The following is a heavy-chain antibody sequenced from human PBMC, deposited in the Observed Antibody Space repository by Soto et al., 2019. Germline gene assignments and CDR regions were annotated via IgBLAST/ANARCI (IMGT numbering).Heavy chain of an antibody. V-gene: IGHV3-23*01. D-gene: IGHD1-26*01. Sequence: EVQLLESGGGLVQPGGSLRLSCAASGFTFSSYAMSWVRQAPGKGLEWVSAISGSGGSTYYADSVKGRFTISRDNSKNTLYLKMNSLRAEDTAVYYCAKDRTERGSRTGPQRVNWSDPWGQGTLVTDSS. CDR1: GFTFSSYA. CDR3: AKDRTERGSRTGPQRVNWSDP. CDR2: ISGSGGST. J-gene: IGHJ5*02.